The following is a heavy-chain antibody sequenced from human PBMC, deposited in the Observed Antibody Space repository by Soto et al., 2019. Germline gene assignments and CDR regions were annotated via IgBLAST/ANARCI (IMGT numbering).Heavy chain of an antibody. CDR1: GFTVSSYW. Sequence: EVPMVESGGVLVQPGGSLRLSCAASGFTVSSYWMYWVRQAPGKGLEWVGNIKGDGSEKNYVDSVKGRFNISRDNAQNSLYLQMNSLRFEDTAVYYCASSLLRGQGTLVTVSS. CDR3: ASSLL. J-gene: IGHJ4*02. CDR2: IKGDGSEK. V-gene: IGHV3-7*01.